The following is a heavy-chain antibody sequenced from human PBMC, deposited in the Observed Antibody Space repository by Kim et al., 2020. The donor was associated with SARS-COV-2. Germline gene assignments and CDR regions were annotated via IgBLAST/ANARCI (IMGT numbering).Heavy chain of an antibody. Sequence: ASVKVSCKASGYTFTSYGISWVRQAPGQGLEWMGWISAYNGNTNYAQKLQGRVTMTTDTSTSTAYMELRSLRSDDTAVYYCASASLGGYYYGMDVWGQGTTVTVSS. D-gene: IGHD7-27*01. CDR1: GYTFTSYG. CDR2: ISAYNGNT. CDR3: ASASLGGYYYGMDV. V-gene: IGHV1-18*01. J-gene: IGHJ6*02.